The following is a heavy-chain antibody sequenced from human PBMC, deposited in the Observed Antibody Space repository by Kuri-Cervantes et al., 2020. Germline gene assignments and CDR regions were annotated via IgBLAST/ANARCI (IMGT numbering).Heavy chain of an antibody. J-gene: IGHJ4*02. V-gene: IGHV4-61*01. CDR2: IYYSGST. Sequence: SETLSLTCTVSGGSVSSGSYYWSWIRQPPGKGLEWIGYIYYSGSTNYNPSLKSRVTISVDTSKNQFSLKLSSVTAADTAVYYCARGPYGDYPLDYWGQGTLVTVSS. CDR3: ARGPYGDYPLDY. D-gene: IGHD4-17*01. CDR1: GGSVSSGSYY.